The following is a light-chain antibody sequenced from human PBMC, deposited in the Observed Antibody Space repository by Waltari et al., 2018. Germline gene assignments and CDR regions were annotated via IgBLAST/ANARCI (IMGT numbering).Light chain of an antibody. V-gene: IGLV2-14*01. CDR1: RRDVCFYNN. J-gene: IGLJ3*02. Sequence: QSALTQPTSVSGSPGQSLTISCTGTRRDVCFYNNVSWYQQYPGKVPQLLIYDVSDRPSGVSSRFSGSKSGNTASLTISGLQADDEADYYCNSYTGSSSWVFGGGTKLTVL. CDR2: DVS. CDR3: NSYTGSSSWV.